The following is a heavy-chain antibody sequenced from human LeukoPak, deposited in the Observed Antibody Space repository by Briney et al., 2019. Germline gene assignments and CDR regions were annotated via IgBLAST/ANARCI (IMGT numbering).Heavy chain of an antibody. D-gene: IGHD2-15*01. CDR2: IIPIFGTA. CDR3: ARVALRQKTFDY. J-gene: IGHJ4*02. CDR1: GGTFISYA. Sequence: SVKVSCKASGGTFISYAISWVRQAPGQGLEWMGGIIPIFGTANYAQKFQGRVTITADESTSTAYMELSSLRSEDTAVYYCARVALRQKTFDYWGQGTLVTVSS. V-gene: IGHV1-69*13.